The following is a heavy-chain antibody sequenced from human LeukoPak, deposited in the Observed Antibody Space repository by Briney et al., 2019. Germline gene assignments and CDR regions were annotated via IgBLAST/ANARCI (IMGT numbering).Heavy chain of an antibody. V-gene: IGHV3-48*03. D-gene: IGHD3-10*01. CDR3: ARDTSYGSGSFWFDP. Sequence: GGSLRLSCAASGFTFSSYEMNWVRQAPGKGLEWVSYISSSGSTIYYADSVKGRFTISRDNAKNSLCLQMNSLRAEDTAVYYCARDTSYGSGSFWFDPWGQGTLVTVSS. CDR2: ISSSGSTI. J-gene: IGHJ5*02. CDR1: GFTFSSYE.